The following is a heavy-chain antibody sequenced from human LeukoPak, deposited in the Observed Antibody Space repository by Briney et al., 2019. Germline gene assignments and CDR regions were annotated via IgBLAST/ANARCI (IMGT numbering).Heavy chain of an antibody. D-gene: IGHD2-15*01. CDR3: TTRYCSGGSCSY. CDR1: GFTFSNAW. Sequence: KPGGSLRLSCAASGFTFSNAWMSWVRQAPGKGLEWVGRIKSKTDGGTTDYAAPVKGRFTISRDDSKNTLYLQMNSLKTEDTAVYYCTTRYCSGGSCSYWGQGTLVTVSS. CDR2: IKSKTDGGTT. V-gene: IGHV3-15*01. J-gene: IGHJ4*02.